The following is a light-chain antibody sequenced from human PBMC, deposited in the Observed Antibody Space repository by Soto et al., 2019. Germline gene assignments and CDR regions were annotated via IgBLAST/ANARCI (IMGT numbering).Light chain of an antibody. J-gene: IGKJ4*01. CDR1: QSISSY. V-gene: IGKV1-39*01. Sequence: DIQMTQSPSSLSASVGDRVTITCRSSQSISSYLNWYQQKPGKAPKLLIFTASTLQSGVPSRFSGSGSETDFTLTISSLQPEDFATYYCQQSYTTPLGFGGGTKVDIK. CDR3: QQSYTTPLG. CDR2: TAS.